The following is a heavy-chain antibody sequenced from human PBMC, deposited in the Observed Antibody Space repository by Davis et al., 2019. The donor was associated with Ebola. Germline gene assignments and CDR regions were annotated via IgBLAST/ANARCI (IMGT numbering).Heavy chain of an antibody. V-gene: IGHV3-7*01. Sequence: PGGSLRLSCATSGFNFSTYWMSWVRQAPGKGLEWVANIKRDGSVKYYADSVKGRFTISRDNTKNSLYLQMNSLRAEDTAVYYCARENNNSLCFDYWGPGTLVAFPS. J-gene: IGHJ4*02. D-gene: IGHD1-1*01. CDR3: ARENNNSLCFDY. CDR2: IKRDGSVK. CDR1: GFNFSTYW.